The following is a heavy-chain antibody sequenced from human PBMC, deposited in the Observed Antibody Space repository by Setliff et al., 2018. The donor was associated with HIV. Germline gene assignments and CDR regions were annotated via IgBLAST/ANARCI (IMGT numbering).Heavy chain of an antibody. CDR3: ATASGYDLFMGAFDI. D-gene: IGHD5-12*01. V-gene: IGHV4-34*01. J-gene: IGHJ3*02. CDR1: GGSFSGYY. CDR2: INQSGGI. Sequence: SETLSLTCAVSGGSFSGYYWSWIRQPPGKGLEWIGEINQSGGINYNPSLKSRVTISIDTFKNQFSVKLYSVTAADTAVYYCATASGYDLFMGAFDIWGQGTMVTVS.